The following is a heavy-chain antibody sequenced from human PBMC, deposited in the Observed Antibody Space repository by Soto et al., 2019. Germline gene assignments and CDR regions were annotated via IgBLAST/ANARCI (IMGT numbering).Heavy chain of an antibody. D-gene: IGHD3-9*01. CDR1: GGAFSDYY. CDR2: INERGSI. Sequence: QVQLQQWGAGPLRPLETLSLTCGVSGGAFSDYYWAWIRQSPGKGLEWIGEINERGSIHSNPSLTRRVSISVDTSRHPYSLHRSNVTAAASAVYYLGSESLDIMTGRPWIWDFDLWGRGTVVTVSS. J-gene: IGHJ2*01. V-gene: IGHV4-34*01. CDR3: GSESLDIMTGRPWIWDFDL.